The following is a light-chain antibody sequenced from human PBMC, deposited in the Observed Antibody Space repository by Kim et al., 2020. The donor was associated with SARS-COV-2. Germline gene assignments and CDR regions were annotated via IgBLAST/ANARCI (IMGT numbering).Light chain of an antibody. Sequence: QSALTQPASVSGSPGQSITTSCTGTSSDVGSYNLVSWYQQHPGKAPKLMIYEGSKRPSGVSNRFSGSKSGNTASLTISGLQAEDEADYYCCSYAGGSTLVFGGGTQLTVL. CDR3: CSYAGGSTLV. CDR2: EGS. V-gene: IGLV2-23*01. J-gene: IGLJ3*02. CDR1: SSDVGSYNL.